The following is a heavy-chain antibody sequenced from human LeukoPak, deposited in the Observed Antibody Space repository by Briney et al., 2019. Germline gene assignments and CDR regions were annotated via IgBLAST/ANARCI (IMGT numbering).Heavy chain of an antibody. D-gene: IGHD2-2*01. J-gene: IGHJ5*02. V-gene: IGHV3-21*01. CDR2: ISSSSSYI. Sequence: PGGSLRLSCAASGFTFSSYSMNWVRQAPGKGLEWVSSISSSSSYIYYADSVKGRFTISRDNAKNSLYLQMNSLRAEDTAVYYCARDREYCSSTSCLNWFDPWGQGTLVTVSS. CDR3: ARDREYCSSTSCLNWFDP. CDR1: GFTFSSYS.